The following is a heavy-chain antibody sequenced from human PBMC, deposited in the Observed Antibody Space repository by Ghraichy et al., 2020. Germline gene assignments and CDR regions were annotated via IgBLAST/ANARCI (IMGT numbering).Heavy chain of an antibody. D-gene: IGHD6-19*01. CDR2: IRSKAYGGTT. Sequence: GGSLRLSCTASGFTFGDYAMSWFRQAPGKGLEWVGFIRSKAYGGTTEYAASVKGRFTISRDDSKSIAYLQMNSLKTEDTAVYYCTSFLAVAGTFFDAFDIWGQGTMVTVSS. V-gene: IGHV3-49*03. CDR3: TSFLAVAGTFFDAFDI. J-gene: IGHJ3*02. CDR1: GFTFGDYA.